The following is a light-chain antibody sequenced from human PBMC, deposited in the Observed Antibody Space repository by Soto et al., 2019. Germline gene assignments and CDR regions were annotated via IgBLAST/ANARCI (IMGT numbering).Light chain of an antibody. J-gene: IGLJ1*01. V-gene: IGLV2-14*01. CDR1: GSDVGGYDY. CDR3: RSYSTTNTYV. CDR2: EVT. Sequence: QSVLTQPASVSGSPGQSITISCTGTGSDVGGYDYVSWYQHHPGKAPKVMIYEVTNRPSGVSNRFSGSKSGNTASLTISGLPAEDEADYYCRSYSTTNTYVFGTGTKVTVL.